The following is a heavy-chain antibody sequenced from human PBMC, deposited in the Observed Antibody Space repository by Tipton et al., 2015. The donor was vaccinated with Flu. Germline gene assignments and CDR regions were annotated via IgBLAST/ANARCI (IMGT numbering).Heavy chain of an antibody. D-gene: IGHD3-10*01. CDR1: GFTFSTYG. Sequence: SLRLSCAASGFTFSTYGMHWVRQAPGKGLKWVAVIWSDGNNKYYSDSVKGRFTISRDNSKNTLYLQMNSLRVEDTAVYYCARDPIYGSGSYFYSYYYGMDVWGQGTTATVSS. J-gene: IGHJ6*02. CDR2: IWSDGNNK. V-gene: IGHV3-33*01. CDR3: ARDPIYGSGSYFYSYYYGMDV.